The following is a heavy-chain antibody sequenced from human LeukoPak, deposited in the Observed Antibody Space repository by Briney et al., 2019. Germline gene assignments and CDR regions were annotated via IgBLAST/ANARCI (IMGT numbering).Heavy chain of an antibody. D-gene: IGHD2-2*01. V-gene: IGHV1-2*02. CDR2: INPNSGGT. J-gene: IGHJ4*02. CDR3: ARDFGDIVVVPAAMSY. Sequence: ASVKVSCKASGYTFTDYYMHWVRQAPGQGLGWMGWINPNSGGTNYAQKFQGRVTMTRDTSISTAYMELSRLRSDDTAVYYCARDFGDIVVVPAAMSYWGQGTLVTVSS. CDR1: GYTFTDYY.